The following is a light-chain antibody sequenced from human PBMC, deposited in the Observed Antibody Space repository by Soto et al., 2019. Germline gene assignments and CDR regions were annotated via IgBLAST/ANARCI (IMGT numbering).Light chain of an antibody. CDR3: SSYTSSSTPWV. CDR1: SSDVGGYNY. V-gene: IGLV2-14*01. J-gene: IGLJ3*02. CDR2: EVS. Sequence: QSALTQPASVSGSPGQSINISCTGTSSDVGGYNYVSWYQQHPGKAPKFMIYEVSNRPSGVSNRFSGSKSGKTASLTISGLQAEDEAAYYCSSYTSSSTPWVFGGGTKLTVL.